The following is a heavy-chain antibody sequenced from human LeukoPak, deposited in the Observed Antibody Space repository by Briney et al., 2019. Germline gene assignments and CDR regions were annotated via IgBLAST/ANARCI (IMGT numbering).Heavy chain of an antibody. CDR2: TYPGDSDT. CDR1: GYSFTSYW. J-gene: IGHJ4*02. V-gene: IGHV5-51*01. Sequence: GESLKISCKGSGYSFTSYWIGWVRQMPGKGLEWMGITYPGDSDTRYNPSFQGQVTISADKSISTAYLQWSSLKASDTAMYYCARRDDSSGYYHYFFDSWGQGTLVTVSS. D-gene: IGHD3-22*01. CDR3: ARRDDSSGYYHYFFDS.